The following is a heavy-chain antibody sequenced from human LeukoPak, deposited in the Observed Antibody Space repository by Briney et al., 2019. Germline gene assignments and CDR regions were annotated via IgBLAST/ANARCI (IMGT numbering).Heavy chain of an antibody. CDR1: GYTFTGYY. CDR2: INPNSGGT. CDR3: ARGNQDYVWGTLNNWFDP. D-gene: IGHD3-16*01. Sequence: ASVKVSCKASGYTFTGYYMHWVRQAPGQGLEWMGWINPNSGGTNYAQKFQGWVTMTRDTSISTAYMELSRLRSDDTAVYYCARGNQDYVWGTLNNWFDPWGQGTLVTVSS. V-gene: IGHV1-2*04. J-gene: IGHJ5*02.